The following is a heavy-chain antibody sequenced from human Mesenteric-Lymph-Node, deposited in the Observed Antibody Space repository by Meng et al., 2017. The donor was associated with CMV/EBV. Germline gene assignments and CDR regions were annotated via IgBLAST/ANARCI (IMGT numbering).Heavy chain of an antibody. J-gene: IGHJ6*02. CDR1: GFTVSSNY. CDR2: IYSGGST. V-gene: IGHV3-53*05. Sequence: GESLKISCAASGFTVSSNYMSWVRQAPGKGLEWVSVIYSGGSTYYADSVKGRFTISRDNSKNTLDLQMNSLRAEDTAVYYCARDVSSSWFDYYGMDVWGQGTTVTVSS. D-gene: IGHD6-13*01. CDR3: ARDVSSSWFDYYGMDV.